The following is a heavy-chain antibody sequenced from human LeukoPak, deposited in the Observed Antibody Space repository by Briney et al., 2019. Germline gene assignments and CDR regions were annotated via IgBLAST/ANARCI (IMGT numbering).Heavy chain of an antibody. D-gene: IGHD5-24*01. Sequence: GESLNISCEASGFNFNNYWVGWVRQMPGKGLEWMGIIYPGDYDTRYSPSFQGHVTISVDKSISTAYLQWRSLRASDTAMYYCARRDGYNSFDYWGQGTLVTVSS. CDR3: ARRDGYNSFDY. V-gene: IGHV5-51*01. CDR1: GFNFNNYW. J-gene: IGHJ4*02. CDR2: IYPGDYDT.